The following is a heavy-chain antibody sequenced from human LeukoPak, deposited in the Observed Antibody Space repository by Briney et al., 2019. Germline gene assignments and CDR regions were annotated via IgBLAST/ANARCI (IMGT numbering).Heavy chain of an antibody. D-gene: IGHD3-16*01. CDR2: IYTGGTT. Sequence: PGGSLRLSCAVSGFSVSANYMPWVRQAPGKGLEWVSVIYTGGTTYYRDSVKGRFTISRHNSKNTVNLQMDSLRPEDTAVYYCASGPTYDYVRVILYWGQGTLVTVSS. CDR3: ASGPTYDYVRVILY. J-gene: IGHJ4*02. CDR1: GFSVSANY. V-gene: IGHV3-53*04.